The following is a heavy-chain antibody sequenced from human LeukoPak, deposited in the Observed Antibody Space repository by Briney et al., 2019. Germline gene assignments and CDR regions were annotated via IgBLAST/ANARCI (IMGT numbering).Heavy chain of an antibody. CDR3: ARQVGYCSSTSCYTPGTTAFDY. Sequence: HGESLKISCKGSGYSFTSYWIGWVRQMPGKGLEWMGIIYPGDSDTRYSPSFQGQVTISADKSISTAYLQWSSLKASDTAMYYCARQVGYCSSTSCYTPGTTAFDYWGQGTLVTVSS. D-gene: IGHD2-2*02. V-gene: IGHV5-51*01. CDR1: GYSFTSYW. CDR2: IYPGDSDT. J-gene: IGHJ4*02.